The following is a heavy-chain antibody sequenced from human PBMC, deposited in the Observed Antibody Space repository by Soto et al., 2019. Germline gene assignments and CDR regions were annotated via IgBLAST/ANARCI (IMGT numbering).Heavy chain of an antibody. V-gene: IGHV3-30*18. Sequence: QVQLVESGGGVVQPGRSLRLSCAASGFTFSSYGMHWVRQAPGKGLEWVAVISYDGSNKYYADSVKGRFTISRDNSQNTLFLQMNSLRAEDTAVYYCAKSRGKLKSELGYSYGYAHDYWGQGTLVTVSS. CDR3: AKSRGKLKSELGYSYGYAHDY. D-gene: IGHD5-18*01. CDR1: GFTFSSYG. J-gene: IGHJ4*02. CDR2: ISYDGSNK.